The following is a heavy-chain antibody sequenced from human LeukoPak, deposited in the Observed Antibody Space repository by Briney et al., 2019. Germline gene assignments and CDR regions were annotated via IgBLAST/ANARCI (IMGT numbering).Heavy chain of an antibody. CDR1: GYTFTSYG. Sequence: PGASVKVSCKASGYTFTSYGISWVRQAPGQGLEWMGWISAYNGNTNYAQKLQGRVTMTTDTSTSTAYMELRSLRSDDTAVYYCARDLRQGGYYYNWFDPWGQGTLVTVSS. J-gene: IGHJ5*02. CDR2: ISAYNGNT. V-gene: IGHV1-18*01. D-gene: IGHD3-22*01. CDR3: ARDLRQGGYYYNWFDP.